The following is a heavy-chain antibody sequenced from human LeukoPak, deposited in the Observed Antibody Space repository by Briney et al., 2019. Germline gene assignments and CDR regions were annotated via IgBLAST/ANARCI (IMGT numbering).Heavy chain of an antibody. D-gene: IGHD2-15*01. V-gene: IGHV3-23*01. Sequence: PGGSLRLSCAASGLTFSSYAMSWVRQAPGKGLEWVSVISGSGDSTYYADSVKGRFTISRDNSKNTLYLQMNSLRAEDTAIYYCAKNGDRGAYCSGGSCYPYYYYYIDVWGKGTTVTISS. CDR3: AKNGDRGAYCSGGSCYPYYYYYIDV. CDR2: ISGSGDST. J-gene: IGHJ6*03. CDR1: GLTFSSYA.